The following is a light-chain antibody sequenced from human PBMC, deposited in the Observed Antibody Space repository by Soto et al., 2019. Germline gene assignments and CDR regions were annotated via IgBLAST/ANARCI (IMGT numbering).Light chain of an antibody. CDR3: QQYNKWPLFT. V-gene: IGKV3-15*01. CDR2: GAS. CDR1: QSVSSN. Sequence: EVVMTQSPATLSVSPGERATLSCRASQSVSSNLAWYQLRPGQAPRLLIYGASTRATGIPARFSGSGSGTEFTMTISSLQAEDFALYHCQQYNKWPLFTFGPGTRVDIK. J-gene: IGKJ3*01.